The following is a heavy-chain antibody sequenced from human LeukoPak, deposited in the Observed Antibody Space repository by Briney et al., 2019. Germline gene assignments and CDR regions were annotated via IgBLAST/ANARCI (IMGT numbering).Heavy chain of an antibody. CDR2: IIPIFGTA. V-gene: IGHV1-69*01. J-gene: IGHJ4*02. Sequence: GSSVKVSCKASGGTFSSYAISWVRQAPGQGLEWMGGIIPIFGTANYAQKFQGRVTITADESTSTAYMELSSLRSEDTAVYCCARTYDFWTGYYFDYWGQGTLVTVSS. D-gene: IGHD3-3*01. CDR1: GGTFSSYA. CDR3: ARTYDFWTGYYFDY.